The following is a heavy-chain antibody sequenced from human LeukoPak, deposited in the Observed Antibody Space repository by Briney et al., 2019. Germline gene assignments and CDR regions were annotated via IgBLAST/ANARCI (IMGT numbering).Heavy chain of an antibody. D-gene: IGHD3-16*01. CDR2: IYHSGST. V-gene: IGHV4-59*01. J-gene: IGHJ4*02. CDR1: GGSISSYY. CDR3: ARDQYDYVWGSFDF. Sequence: SETLSLTCTVSGGSISSYYWSWIRQPPGKGLEWIGYIYHSGSTNYNPSLKSRVTISVDTSKSQFCLKPTSVTAADTAVYYCARDQYDYVWGSFDFWGQGTLVTVSS.